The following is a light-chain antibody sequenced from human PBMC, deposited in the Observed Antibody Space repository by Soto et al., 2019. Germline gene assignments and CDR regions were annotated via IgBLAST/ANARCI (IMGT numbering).Light chain of an antibody. Sequence: EIVMTQSPATLPVSPGERATLSCRASQSVSSNLAWYQQKPGQAPRLLIYGASTRATGIPARFSGSGSGTEFTLTISSLQSEDFAVYYCQQYNNWPPTWTFGQGTKV. V-gene: IGKV3-15*01. CDR2: GAS. CDR1: QSVSSN. CDR3: QQYNNWPPTWT. J-gene: IGKJ1*01.